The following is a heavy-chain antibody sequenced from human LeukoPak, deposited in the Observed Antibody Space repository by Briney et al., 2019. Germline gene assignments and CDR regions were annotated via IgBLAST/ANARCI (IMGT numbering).Heavy chain of an antibody. CDR1: GFTFSSYA. CDR2: ISGSGGST. V-gene: IGHV3-23*01. Sequence: GGSLRLSCAASGFTFSSYAMSWVRQAPGKGLEWVSAISGSGGSTYYADSVKGRFTISRDNSKNTLYLQMNSLRAEDTAVYYCAKGSLGYCSRTSCYPYNWFDPWGQGTLVTVSS. CDR3: AKGSLGYCSRTSCYPYNWFDP. J-gene: IGHJ5*02. D-gene: IGHD2-2*01.